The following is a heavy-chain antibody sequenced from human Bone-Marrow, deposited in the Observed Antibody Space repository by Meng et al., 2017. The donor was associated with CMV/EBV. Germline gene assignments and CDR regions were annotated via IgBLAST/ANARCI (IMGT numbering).Heavy chain of an antibody. Sequence: GESLKISCAASGFTFSSYGMHWVRQAPGKGLEWVAFIRYDGSNKYYADSVKGRFTISRDNSKNTLYLQMNSLRAEDTAVYYCARDHWGGSCWDHWGRGTLVTVSS. CDR3: ARDHWGGSCWDH. D-gene: IGHD2-15*01. CDR2: IRYDGSNK. J-gene: IGHJ4*02. V-gene: IGHV3-30*02. CDR1: GFTFSSYG.